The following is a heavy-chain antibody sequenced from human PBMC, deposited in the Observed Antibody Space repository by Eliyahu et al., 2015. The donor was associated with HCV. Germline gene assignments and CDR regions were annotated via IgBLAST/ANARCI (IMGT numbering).Heavy chain of an antibody. D-gene: IGHD4-23*01. CDR3: AKDQRRDYGSNYAFDFYDS. J-gene: IGHJ4*02. CDR1: GFTFSNYG. Sequence: QVQLVESGGGVVQPGGSLRLSCAASGFTFSNYGMHWVRQAPGKGLEWMAVISYDGSNKFYADSVKGRFTISRDNSKSTLHPQMNSLRAEDTAVYYCAKDQRRDYGSNYAFDFYDSWGQGMLVTVSS. V-gene: IGHV3-30*18. CDR2: ISYDGSNK.